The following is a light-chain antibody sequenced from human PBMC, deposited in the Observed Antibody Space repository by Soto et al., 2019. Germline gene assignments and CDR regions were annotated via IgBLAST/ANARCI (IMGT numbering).Light chain of an antibody. V-gene: IGKV3-11*01. Sequence: VLTQSPAILSLSPGERDKLSCRASQSVGNILTWYQQKPGQAPRLLIYDASTRATGIPARFSGSGSGTDFTLTISSLEPEDFAVYYCQQRSNWPPLAFGGGTKVDIK. CDR1: QSVGNI. CDR3: QQRSNWPPLA. CDR2: DAS. J-gene: IGKJ4*01.